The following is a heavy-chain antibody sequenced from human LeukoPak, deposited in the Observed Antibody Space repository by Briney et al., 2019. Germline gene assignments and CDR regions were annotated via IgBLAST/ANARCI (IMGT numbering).Heavy chain of an antibody. CDR2: INPNSGGT. J-gene: IGHJ5*02. CDR3: ARVGATYSGDP. CDR1: GYTFTDNY. D-gene: IGHD1-26*01. Sequence: ASVKVSCKASGYTFTDNYIHWVRQAPGQGLEWMGWINPNSGGTNYAQKFQGRITMTRDTSISTAYMELSRLRSDDTAVYYCARVGATYSGDPWGQGTLVTVSS. V-gene: IGHV1-2*02.